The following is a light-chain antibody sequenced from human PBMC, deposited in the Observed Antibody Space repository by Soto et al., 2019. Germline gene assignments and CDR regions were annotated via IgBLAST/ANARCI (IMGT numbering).Light chain of an antibody. Sequence: EIVLTQSPDTLSLSPGERATLSCRASQRVRSNYLAWYQQKPGQAPRFLIYDASSRATGIPDRFSGSGSGTDFTLTISRLEPEDFAVYYCQQYGSTPLTFGGGTKV. CDR2: DAS. J-gene: IGKJ4*01. CDR3: QQYGSTPLT. CDR1: QRVRSNY. V-gene: IGKV3-20*01.